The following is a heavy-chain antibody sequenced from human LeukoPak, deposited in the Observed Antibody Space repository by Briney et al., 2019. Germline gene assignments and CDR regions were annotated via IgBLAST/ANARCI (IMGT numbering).Heavy chain of an antibody. J-gene: IGHJ4*02. Sequence: SETLSLTFTVSGGSISSYYWSWIRQPPGKGLEWIGYIYYSGSTNYNPFLKSRVTISVDTSKNQFSLKLSSVTAADTAVYYWARDGGGSYHFDYWGQGTLVTVSS. CDR3: ARDGGGSYHFDY. CDR2: IYYSGST. V-gene: IGHV4-59*01. D-gene: IGHD1-26*01. CDR1: GGSISSYY.